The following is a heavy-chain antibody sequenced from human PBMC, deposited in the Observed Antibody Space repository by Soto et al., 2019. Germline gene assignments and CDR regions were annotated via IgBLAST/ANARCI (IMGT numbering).Heavy chain of an antibody. V-gene: IGHV3-48*02. Sequence: GGSLRLSCAASGFTFSSYSMNWVRQAPGKGLEWVSYISSSSSTIYYADSVKGRFTISRDNAKNSLYLQMNSLRDEDTAVYYCASSYPRYYYYGMDVWGQGTTVTVSS. J-gene: IGHJ6*02. CDR3: ASSYPRYYYYGMDV. CDR2: ISSSSSTI. CDR1: GFTFSSYS.